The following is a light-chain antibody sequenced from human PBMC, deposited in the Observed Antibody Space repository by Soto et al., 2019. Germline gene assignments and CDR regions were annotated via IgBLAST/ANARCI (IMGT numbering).Light chain of an antibody. J-gene: IGKJ3*01. CDR1: QSFRGL. Sequence: EIVLTQSPATLSLSPGERATLSCRASQSFRGLLAWYQQKPGQAPRLLIYDAYNRATGIPPRFSGSGSGTEFTLTISSLQSEDFAVYYCQHYNSWPPTFGPGTKVDIK. CDR2: DAY. V-gene: IGKV3D-15*01. CDR3: QHYNSWPPT.